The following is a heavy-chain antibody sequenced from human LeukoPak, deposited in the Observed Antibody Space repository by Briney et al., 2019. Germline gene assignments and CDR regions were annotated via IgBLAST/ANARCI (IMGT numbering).Heavy chain of an antibody. CDR2: INPNSGGT. D-gene: IGHD2-15*01. V-gene: IGHV1-2*02. Sequence: ASVKVSCKASGYTFTGYYMHWVRQAPGQGLEWMGWINPNSGGTNYAQKFQGRVTMTRDTSISTAYMELSRLRSDDTAVYYCARGRFEVGNIVVVVAARGGEFDYWGQGTLVTVSS. CDR3: ARGRFEVGNIVVVVAARGGEFDY. CDR1: GYTFTGYY. J-gene: IGHJ4*02.